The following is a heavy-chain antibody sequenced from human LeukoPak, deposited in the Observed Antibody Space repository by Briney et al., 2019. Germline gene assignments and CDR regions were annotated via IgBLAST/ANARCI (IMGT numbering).Heavy chain of an antibody. CDR2: ISSSSSYI. D-gene: IGHD6-6*01. CDR3: ARDRDSSSHYFDY. J-gene: IGHJ4*02. Sequence: GGSLRLSCAASGFTFSSYSMNWVRQAPGKGLEWVSSISSSSSYIYYADSVKGRFTISRDNAKNSLYLQMNSLRAEDTAVYFCARDRDSSSHYFDYWGQGALVTVSS. CDR1: GFTFSSYS. V-gene: IGHV3-21*01.